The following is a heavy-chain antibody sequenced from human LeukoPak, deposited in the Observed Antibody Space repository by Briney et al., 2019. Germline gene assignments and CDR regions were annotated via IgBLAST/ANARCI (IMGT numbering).Heavy chain of an antibody. D-gene: IGHD6-13*01. CDR2: IIPILGIA. V-gene: IGHV1-69*04. Sequence: GASVKVSCKASGGTFSSYAISWVRQAPGQGLEWMGRIIPILGIANYAQKFQGRVTITADKSTSTAYMELSSLRSEDTAVYYCARDDGSSSWPPAADAIDAFDIWGQGTMVTVSS. CDR3: ARDDGSSSWPPAADAIDAFDI. J-gene: IGHJ3*02. CDR1: GGTFSSYA.